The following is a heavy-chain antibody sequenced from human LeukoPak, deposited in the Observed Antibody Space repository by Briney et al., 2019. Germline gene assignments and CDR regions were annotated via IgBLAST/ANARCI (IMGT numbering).Heavy chain of an antibody. Sequence: GGSLRLSCAASGFTFSSYSMNWVRQAPGKGLEWVSSISSSSSYIYYADSVKGRFTISRDNAKNSLYLQMNSLRAEDTAVYYCATAVAGTLRPAFDIWGQGTMVTVSS. J-gene: IGHJ3*02. CDR2: ISSSSSYI. CDR1: GFTFSSYS. V-gene: IGHV3-21*01. CDR3: ATAVAGTLRPAFDI. D-gene: IGHD6-19*01.